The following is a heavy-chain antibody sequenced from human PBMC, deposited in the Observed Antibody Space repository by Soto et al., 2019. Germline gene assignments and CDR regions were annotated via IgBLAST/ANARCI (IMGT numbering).Heavy chain of an antibody. D-gene: IGHD5-18*01. V-gene: IGHV4-61*01. CDR3: ARGVPYSYGHVSWFDP. Sequence: QVQLQESGPGLVKPSETLSLTCTVSGGSVSSGSYYWSWIRQPPGKGLEWIGYIYYSGSTNYNPSLKSRVTISVDTSKNQFSLKLSSVTAADTAVYYCARGVPYSYGHVSWFDPWGQGTLVTVSS. J-gene: IGHJ5*02. CDR2: IYYSGST. CDR1: GGSVSSGSYY.